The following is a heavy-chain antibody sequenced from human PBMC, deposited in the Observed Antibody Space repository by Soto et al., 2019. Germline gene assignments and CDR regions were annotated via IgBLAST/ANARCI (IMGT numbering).Heavy chain of an antibody. Sequence: QVQLMQSGAEVKKPGASVKVSCKASGETFTDYYIHWVRQAPGQGLEWMGTVNPSGGHTTYAQHFLGRVTMTRDTSPSTLYMELTSLTSDDTAIYYWLREGHLAVVTSALDYWGQRILVTVSS. CDR2: VNPSGGHT. J-gene: IGHJ4*02. D-gene: IGHD2-21*02. V-gene: IGHV1-46*01. CDR1: GETFTDYY. CDR3: LREGHLAVVTSALDY.